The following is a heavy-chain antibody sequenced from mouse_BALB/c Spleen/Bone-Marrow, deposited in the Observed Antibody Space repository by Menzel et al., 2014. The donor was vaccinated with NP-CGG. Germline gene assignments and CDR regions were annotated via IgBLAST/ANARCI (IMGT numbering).Heavy chain of an antibody. CDR1: GNTFTSYD. J-gene: IGHJ1*01. V-gene: IGHV1S56*01. Sequence: VQVVESGVELVKPGASVKLSCKASGNTFTSYDINWVRQRPEQGLEWIGWIFPGDSTTKYNEKFKGKATLSTVKSSSTVHMQLSRLTSEDSAVYFCVRSRLRDWYFDVWGAGTTVTISS. CDR2: IFPGDSTT. D-gene: IGHD1-2*01. CDR3: VRSRLRDWYFDV.